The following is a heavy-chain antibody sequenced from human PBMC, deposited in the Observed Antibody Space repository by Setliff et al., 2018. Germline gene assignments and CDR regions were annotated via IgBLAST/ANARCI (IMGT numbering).Heavy chain of an antibody. Sequence: GGSLRLSCAASTFPFSNYGVTWVRQAPGKGPQWVASINVGGTNTYYRDSVKGRFTISRDNSKSTLYLQMNSLRAEDTAIYYCAKDKDVRVDYFDYWGPGTLVTVSS. D-gene: IGHD3-10*01. V-gene: IGHV3-23*01. CDR1: TFPFSNYG. J-gene: IGHJ4*02. CDR3: AKDKDVRVDYFDY. CDR2: INVGGTNT.